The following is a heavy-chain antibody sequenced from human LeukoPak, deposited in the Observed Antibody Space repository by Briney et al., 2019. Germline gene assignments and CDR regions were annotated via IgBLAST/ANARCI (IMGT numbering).Heavy chain of an antibody. CDR3: ARGRAYYDFWSGYLSGSMDV. D-gene: IGHD3-3*01. CDR1: GGSISSYY. V-gene: IGHV4-59*01. J-gene: IGHJ6*03. Sequence: SETLSLTCTVSGGSISSYYWSWIRQPPGKGLEWIGYIYYSGSTNYNPSLKGRVTISVDTSKNQFSLKLSSVTAADTAVYYCARGRAYYDFWSGYLSGSMDVWGKGTTVTVSS. CDR2: IYYSGST.